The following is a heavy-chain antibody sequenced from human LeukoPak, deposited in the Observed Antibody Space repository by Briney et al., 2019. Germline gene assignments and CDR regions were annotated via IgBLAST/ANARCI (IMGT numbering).Heavy chain of an antibody. Sequence: GGSLRLSCAASGFTFSSYAMSWVRQAPGKGLEWVSAISGSGGSTYYADSVKGRFTISRDNSKNTLYLQMNSLRAEDTAVYYCAKLSLSGRSQSADYWGQGTLVTVSS. CDR2: ISGSGGST. CDR1: GFTFSSYA. CDR3: AKLSLSGRSQSADY. J-gene: IGHJ4*02. V-gene: IGHV3-23*01. D-gene: IGHD3-10*01.